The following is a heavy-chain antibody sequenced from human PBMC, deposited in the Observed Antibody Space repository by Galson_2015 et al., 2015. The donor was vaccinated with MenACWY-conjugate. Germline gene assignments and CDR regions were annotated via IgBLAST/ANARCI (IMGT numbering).Heavy chain of an antibody. CDR3: ARHPPGGRGMDV. CDR2: ISPGDSET. Sequence: QSGAEVKKPGESLKISCTGSGYTFTTYWIGWVRQLPGKGLEWMGLISPGDSETRYSPAFQGQVTISADKSISTAYVQWYSLQASDTAMYYCARHPPGGRGMDVWGQGTTVTVSS. J-gene: IGHJ6*02. CDR1: GYTFTTYW. D-gene: IGHD1-26*01. V-gene: IGHV5-51*01.